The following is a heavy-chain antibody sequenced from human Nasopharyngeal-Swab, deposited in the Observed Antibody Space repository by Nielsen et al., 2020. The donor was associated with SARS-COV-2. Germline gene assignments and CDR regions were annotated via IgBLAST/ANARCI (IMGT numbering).Heavy chain of an antibody. CDR2: IYHSGST. Sequence: WIRQPPGKGLEWIGEIYHSGSTNYNPSLKSRVTISVDKSKNQFSLKLSSATAADTAVYYCARAGTTSPETPFDYWGQGTLVTVSS. CDR3: ARAGTTSPETPFDY. J-gene: IGHJ4*02. D-gene: IGHD1-1*01. V-gene: IGHV4-4*02.